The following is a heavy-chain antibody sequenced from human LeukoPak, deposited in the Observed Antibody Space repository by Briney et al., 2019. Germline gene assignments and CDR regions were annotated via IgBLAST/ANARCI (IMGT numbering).Heavy chain of an antibody. D-gene: IGHD6-13*01. CDR3: AKELGYSSSWSPSYYYYYGMDV. J-gene: IGHJ6*02. CDR1: GFTFSSYG. V-gene: IGHV3-30*18. Sequence: GGSLRLSCAASGFTFSSYGMHWVRQAPGKGLEWVAVISYDGSNKYYADSVKGRFTISRDNSKNTLYLQMNSLRAEDTAVYYCAKELGYSSSWSPSYYYYYGMDVWGQGTTVTVSS. CDR2: ISYDGSNK.